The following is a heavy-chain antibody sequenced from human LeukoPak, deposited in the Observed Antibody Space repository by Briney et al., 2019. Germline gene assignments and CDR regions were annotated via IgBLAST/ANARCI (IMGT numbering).Heavy chain of an antibody. CDR2: IRSQAYGGTT. J-gene: IGHJ4*02. D-gene: IGHD3-16*02. CDR3: TRGAPYVWGSYRSPPFDY. Sequence: HPGGSRRLSRPASGFTLADYAMSWVRQAPGEGPECVGFIRSQAYGGTTEYAASVKGRFTISRDDSKSIAYLQMNSLKTEDTAVYYCTRGAPYVWGSYRSPPFDYWGQGTLVTVSS. CDR1: GFTLADYA. V-gene: IGHV3-49*04.